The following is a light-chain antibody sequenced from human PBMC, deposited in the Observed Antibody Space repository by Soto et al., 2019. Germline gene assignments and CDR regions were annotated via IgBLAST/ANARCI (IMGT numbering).Light chain of an antibody. CDR1: QTVASN. Sequence: VMTQSPASLSVSPGDEATLSCRASQTVASNLAWYQQKPGQGPRLLIHGASTRAAGVPARFSGSGSGTDFTLTISSLQSEDFAVYYCQQYHNWPPQYTFGQGTKLQIK. J-gene: IGKJ2*01. CDR3: QQYHNWPPQYT. V-gene: IGKV3-15*01. CDR2: GAS.